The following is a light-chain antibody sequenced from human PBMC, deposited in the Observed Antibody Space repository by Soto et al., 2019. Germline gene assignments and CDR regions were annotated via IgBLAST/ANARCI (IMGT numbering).Light chain of an antibody. CDR3: CSYRTSGTPDGV. Sequence: QSALTQPASMSGSPGQSITISCTGTSRDLGTYNLVSWYQQHPGKAPKLMIYEVNKRPSGVSYRFSASKSGNTASLTISGLQAEDEADYYCCSYRTSGTPDGVFGGGTKLTVL. J-gene: IGLJ3*02. V-gene: IGLV2-23*02. CDR2: EVN. CDR1: SRDLGTYNL.